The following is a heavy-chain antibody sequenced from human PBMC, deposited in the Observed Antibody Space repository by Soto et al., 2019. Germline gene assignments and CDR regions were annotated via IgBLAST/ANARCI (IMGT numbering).Heavy chain of an antibody. CDR1: GGSFSGYY. J-gene: IGHJ4*02. CDR3: ARGNYAPASIDS. V-gene: IGHV4-34*01. D-gene: IGHD2-2*01. Sequence: SETLSLTCAVYGGSFSGYYWSWIRQPPGKGLEWIGEINHSGSTNYNPSLKSRVTISVDTSKNQFSLKLSSVTAADTAVYYCARGNYAPASIDSWGQGTLVTVSS. CDR2: INHSGST.